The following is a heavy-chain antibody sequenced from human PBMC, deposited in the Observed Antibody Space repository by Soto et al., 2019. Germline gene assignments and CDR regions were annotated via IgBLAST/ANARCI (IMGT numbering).Heavy chain of an antibody. D-gene: IGHD3-22*01. V-gene: IGHV3-74*01. CDR3: ARGASSGYRLDH. Sequence: EVQLVESGGVLVQPEGSLRLSCAASGFTFSNYWMHWVRQAPGKGLVWVSRLNSAGSSTNYADSVRGRFTIPRDNAKNSLDLQLNSLRDEDTAVYYCARGASSGYRLDHWGQGSLVTVSS. J-gene: IGHJ5*02. CDR1: GFTFSNYW. CDR2: LNSAGSST.